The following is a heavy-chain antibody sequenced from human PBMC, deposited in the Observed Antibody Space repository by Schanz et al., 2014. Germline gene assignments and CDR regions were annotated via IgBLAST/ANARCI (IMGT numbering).Heavy chain of an antibody. CDR1: GLIFSNYV. CDR3: ARIGGSVFDY. D-gene: IGHD3-10*01. V-gene: IGHV3-7*03. J-gene: IGHJ4*02. CDR2: IKRDGSEK. Sequence: EMQLLESGGGLIQPGGSLKLSCAASGLIFSNYVMSWVRQAPGKGLEWVANIKRDGSEKNYLDSVKGRFTISRDNAKNSLYLQMNSLRAEDTAVYYCARIGGSVFDYWAQGTLVTVSS.